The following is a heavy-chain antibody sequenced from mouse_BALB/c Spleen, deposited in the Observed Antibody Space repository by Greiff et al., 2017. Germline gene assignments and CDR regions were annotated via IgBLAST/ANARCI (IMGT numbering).Heavy chain of an antibody. D-gene: IGHD2-10*02. V-gene: IGHV14-4*02. CDR3: NAAYGKPY. CDR1: GFNIKDYY. Sequence: EVQLQQSGAELVRSGASVKLSCTASGFNIKDYYMHWVKQRPEQGLEWIGWIDPENGDTEYAPKFQGKATMTADTSSNTAYLQLSSLTSEDTAVYYCNAAYGKPYWGQGTTLTVSS. J-gene: IGHJ2*01. CDR2: IDPENGDT.